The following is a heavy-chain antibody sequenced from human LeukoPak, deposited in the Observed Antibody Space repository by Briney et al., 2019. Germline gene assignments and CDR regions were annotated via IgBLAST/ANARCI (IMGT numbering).Heavy chain of an antibody. CDR3: ARGDSYGSCLDI. J-gene: IGHJ3*02. CDR2: IIPIFGTA. D-gene: IGHD5-18*01. CDR1: GGTFSTYA. V-gene: IGHV1-69*13. Sequence: SVKVSCKASGGTFSTYAISWVRQAPGQGLEWMGGIIPIFGTANYAQKFQGRVTITADESTSTAYMELSSLRSEDTAVYYCARGDSYGSCLDIWGQGTMVTVSS.